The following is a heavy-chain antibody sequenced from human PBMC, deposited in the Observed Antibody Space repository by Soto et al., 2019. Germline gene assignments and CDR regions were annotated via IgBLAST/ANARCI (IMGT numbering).Heavy chain of an antibody. Sequence: GASVKVSCKASGYTFTSYGISWVRQAPGQGLEWMGWISAYNGNTNYAQKLQGRVTMTTATSTSTAYMELRSLRSDATAVYYAASDDGGTTGGFDPWGQGTLVTVSS. J-gene: IGHJ5*02. D-gene: IGHD1-1*01. CDR1: GYTFTSYG. V-gene: IGHV1-18*04. CDR3: ASDDGGTTGGFDP. CDR2: ISAYNGNT.